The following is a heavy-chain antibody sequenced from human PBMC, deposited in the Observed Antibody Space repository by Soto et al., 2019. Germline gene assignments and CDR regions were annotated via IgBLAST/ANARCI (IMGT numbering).Heavy chain of an antibody. CDR1: GFTFSSYG. J-gene: IGHJ3*02. D-gene: IGHD3-22*01. CDR3: AKTSPVVTPYDAFDI. V-gene: IGHV3-30*18. CDR2: ISYDGSNK. Sequence: GGSLRLSCAASGFTFSSYGMHWVRQAPGKGLEWVAVISYDGSNKYYADSVKGRFTISRDNSKNTLYLQMNSLRAEDTAVYYCAKTSPVVTPYDAFDIWGQGTMVTVSS.